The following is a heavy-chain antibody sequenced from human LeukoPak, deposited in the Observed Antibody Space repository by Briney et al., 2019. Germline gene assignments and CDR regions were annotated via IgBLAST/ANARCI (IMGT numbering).Heavy chain of an antibody. V-gene: IGHV1-69*04. CDR3: ARGSYYYDSSGPEAP. D-gene: IGHD3-22*01. Sequence: SVKVSCKASGGTFSSYAISWVRQAPGQGLEWMGRIVPIFGIANYAQKFQGRVTITADKSTSTAYMELSSLRSEDTAVYYCARGSYYYDSSGPEAPWGQGTLVTVSS. CDR1: GGTFSSYA. CDR2: IVPIFGIA. J-gene: IGHJ5*02.